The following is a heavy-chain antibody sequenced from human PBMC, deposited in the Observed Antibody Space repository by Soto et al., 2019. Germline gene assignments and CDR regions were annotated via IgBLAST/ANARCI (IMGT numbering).Heavy chain of an antibody. D-gene: IGHD5-18*01. Sequence: SLRLSCASSGFTFSSYGMHWVCQAPGKGLEWVAVIWYDGSNKYYADSVKGRFTISRDNSKNTLYLQMNSLRAEDTAVYYCARDRVDTGMVGNYYYYYGMYVWGQGTTVTVSS. CDR1: GFTFSSYG. CDR2: IWYDGSNK. CDR3: ARDRVDTGMVGNYYYYYGMYV. J-gene: IGHJ6*02. V-gene: IGHV3-33*01.